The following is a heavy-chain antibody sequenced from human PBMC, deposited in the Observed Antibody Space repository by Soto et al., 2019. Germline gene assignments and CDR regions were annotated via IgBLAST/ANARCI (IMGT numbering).Heavy chain of an antibody. V-gene: IGHV4-31*01. J-gene: IGHJ3*02. CDR1: GGSIRSGAYY. D-gene: IGHD3-10*01. CDR3: ARDRSSAFDI. CDR2: IYYSGST. Sequence: QVQLQESGPGLVKPLQTLSLTCTVSGGSIRSGAYYWSWIRQHPGKGLEWIGYIYYSGSTYYNPSLKXXVXIXXDTSKNQFSLNLNSVTAADTAVYYCARDRSSAFDIWGQGTMVTVSS.